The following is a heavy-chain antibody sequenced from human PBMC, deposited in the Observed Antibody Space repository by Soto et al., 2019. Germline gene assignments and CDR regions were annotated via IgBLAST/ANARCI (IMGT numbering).Heavy chain of an antibody. CDR2: ISAYNGNT. J-gene: IGHJ4*02. CDR1: GYTFTSYG. Sequence: QVQLVQSGAEVKKPGASVKVSCKASGYTFTSYGISWVRQAPGQGLEWMGWISAYNGNTNYAQKLQGRVTMTTDTSTSTAYMELRSLRSDDTAVYYCAREGLGFLEWFSLYYFDYWGQGTLVTVSS. D-gene: IGHD3-3*01. V-gene: IGHV1-18*01. CDR3: AREGLGFLEWFSLYYFDY.